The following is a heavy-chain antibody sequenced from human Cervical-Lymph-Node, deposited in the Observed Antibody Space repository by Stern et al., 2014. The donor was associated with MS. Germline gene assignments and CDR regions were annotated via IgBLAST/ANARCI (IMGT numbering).Heavy chain of an antibody. CDR3: AKGGSGSYLD. J-gene: IGHJ4*02. Sequence: QVHLVESGGGVVQPGRSLRLSCAASGFVFRRYALHWVRQAPGKGLEWVALISYDGRDKYYTDSVKGRFTVYRDNSNNTVDLEMNSLRLEDTAVYYCAKGGSGSYLDWGQGSLVTVSS. CDR1: GFVFRRYA. V-gene: IGHV3-30*04. D-gene: IGHD1-26*01. CDR2: ISYDGRDK.